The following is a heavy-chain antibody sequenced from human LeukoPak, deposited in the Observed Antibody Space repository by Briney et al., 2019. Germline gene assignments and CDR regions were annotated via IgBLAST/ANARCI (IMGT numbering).Heavy chain of an antibody. CDR2: IIPIFGTA. J-gene: IGHJ3*02. V-gene: IGHV1-69*05. Sequence: GAAVKVSCMASGGTFISYAISWVRQAPGQGGGWMGGIIPIFGTANYAQKFQGRVTITTDQSTSTAYMELSSLRSEDTAVYYCARRYCSSTSCYLGSFDIWGQGTMVTVSS. D-gene: IGHD2-2*01. CDR3: ARRYCSSTSCYLGSFDI. CDR1: GGTFISYA.